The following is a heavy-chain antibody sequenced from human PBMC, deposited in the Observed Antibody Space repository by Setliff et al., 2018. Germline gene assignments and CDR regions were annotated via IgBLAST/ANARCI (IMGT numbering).Heavy chain of an antibody. D-gene: IGHD2-21*01. Sequence: PSETLSLTCTVSGGSISSSSYYWGWIRQPPGKGLEWIGSIYYSGSTYYNPSLKSRVTISVDTSKNQFPLKLSSVTAADTAVYYCARTLLLSPYYFDYWGQGTLVTVSS. CDR2: IYYSGST. CDR1: GGSISSSSYY. J-gene: IGHJ4*02. V-gene: IGHV4-39*06. CDR3: ARTLLLSPYYFDY.